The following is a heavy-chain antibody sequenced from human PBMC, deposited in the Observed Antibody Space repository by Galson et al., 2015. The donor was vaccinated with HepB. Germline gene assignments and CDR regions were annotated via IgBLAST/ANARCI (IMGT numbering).Heavy chain of an antibody. J-gene: IGHJ4*02. CDR3: ASLSIAARRGDY. CDR1: GFTFSSYA. Sequence: SLRLSCAASGFTFSSYAMHWVRQAPGKGLEWVAVISYDGSNKYYADSVKGRFTISRDNSKNTLYLQMNSLRAEDTAVYYCASLSIAARRGDYWGQGTLVTVSS. D-gene: IGHD6-6*01. V-gene: IGHV3-30-3*01. CDR2: ISYDGSNK.